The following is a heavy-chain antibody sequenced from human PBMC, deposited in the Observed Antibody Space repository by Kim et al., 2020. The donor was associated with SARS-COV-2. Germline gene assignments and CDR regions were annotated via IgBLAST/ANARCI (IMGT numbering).Heavy chain of an antibody. V-gene: IGHV3-48*03. Sequence: YAGSVRGRFTMSRDNARNSVYLQMESLRAEDTAIYFCARKPYGEERYFDYWGQGTLVTVSS. J-gene: IGHJ4*02. CDR3: ARKPYGEERYFDY. D-gene: IGHD4-17*01.